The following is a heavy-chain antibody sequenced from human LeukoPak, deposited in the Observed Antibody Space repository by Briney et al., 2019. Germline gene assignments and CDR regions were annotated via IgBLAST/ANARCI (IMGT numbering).Heavy chain of an antibody. Sequence: GGSLRLSCAASGFTFSSNYMSWVRQAPGKGLEWVSVIYSGGSTYYADSVTGRFTISRDNSKNTLYLQMNSLRAEDTAVYYCARELVGARRYYFDYWGQGTLVTVSS. V-gene: IGHV3-66*01. CDR2: IYSGGST. CDR1: GFTFSSNY. J-gene: IGHJ4*02. CDR3: ARELVGARRYYFDY. D-gene: IGHD1-26*01.